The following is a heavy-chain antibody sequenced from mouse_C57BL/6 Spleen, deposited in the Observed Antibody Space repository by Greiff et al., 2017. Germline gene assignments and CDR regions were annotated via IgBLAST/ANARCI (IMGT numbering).Heavy chain of an antibody. CDR2: ISYDGSN. D-gene: IGHD4-1*01. V-gene: IGHV3-6*01. CDR1: GYSITSGYY. CDR3: ANLGRWYFDV. Sequence: EVKLQESGPGLVKPSQSLSLTCSVTGYSITSGYYWNWIRQFPGNKLEWMGYISYDGSNNYNPSLKNRISITRDTSKNQFFLKLNSVTTEDTATYYCANLGRWYFDVWGTGTTVTVSS. J-gene: IGHJ1*03.